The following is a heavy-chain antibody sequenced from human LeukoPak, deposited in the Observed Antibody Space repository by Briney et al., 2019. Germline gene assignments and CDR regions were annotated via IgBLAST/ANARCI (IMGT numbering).Heavy chain of an antibody. D-gene: IGHD3-22*01. CDR3: ARDSGMIVHY. CDR1: GGPISSGGYY. Sequence: SQTLSLTCTVSGGPISSGGYYWSWIRQHPGKGLEWIGYIYYSGSTYYNPSLKSRVTISVDTSKNQFSLKLSSVTAADTAVYYCARDSGMIVHYWGQGTLVTVSS. J-gene: IGHJ4*02. CDR2: IYYSGST. V-gene: IGHV4-31*03.